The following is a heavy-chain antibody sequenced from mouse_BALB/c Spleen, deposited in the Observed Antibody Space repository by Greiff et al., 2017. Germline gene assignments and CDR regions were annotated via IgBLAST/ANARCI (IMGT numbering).Heavy chain of an antibody. J-gene: IGHJ1*01. V-gene: IGHV5-6-4*01. CDR3: TRDRDYYGSSYGYFDV. CDR1: GFTFSSYT. D-gene: IGHD1-1*01. Sequence: EVHLVESGGGLVKPGGSLKLSCAASGFTFSSYTMSWVRQTPEKRLEWVATISSGGSYTYYPDSVKGRFTISRDNAKNTLYLQMSSLKSEDTAMYYCTRDRDYYGSSYGYFDVWGAGTTVTVSS. CDR2: ISSGGSYT.